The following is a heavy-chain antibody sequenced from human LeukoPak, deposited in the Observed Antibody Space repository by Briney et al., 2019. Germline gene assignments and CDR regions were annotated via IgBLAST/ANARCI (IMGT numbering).Heavy chain of an antibody. CDR3: TTDLNSSGWYVGY. Sequence: GGSLRLSCAASGFTFSNAWMSWVRQAPGKGLEWVGRIKSKTDGGTTDYAAPVKGRFTISRDDSKNTLYLQMNSLKAEDTAVYYCTTDLNSSGWYVGYWGQGTLVTVSS. V-gene: IGHV3-15*01. D-gene: IGHD6-19*01. J-gene: IGHJ4*02. CDR2: IKSKTDGGTT. CDR1: GFTFSNAW.